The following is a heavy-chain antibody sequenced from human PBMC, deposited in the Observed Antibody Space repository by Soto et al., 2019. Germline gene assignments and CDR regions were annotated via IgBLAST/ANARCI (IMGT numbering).Heavy chain of an antibody. V-gene: IGHV4-39*01. Sequence: TSETLSLTCSVSAASIKTSNHFWGWVRQPPGKSLERVASIHYSGETYQSPSLKSRVSISVDASKNQFSLRMTSLTDTDTAIYYCARHHPTASVFEIMISLAHWGRGALV. J-gene: IGHJ4*02. CDR2: IHYSGET. CDR3: ARHHPTASVFEIMISLAH. CDR1: AASIKTSNHF. D-gene: IGHD3-3*01.